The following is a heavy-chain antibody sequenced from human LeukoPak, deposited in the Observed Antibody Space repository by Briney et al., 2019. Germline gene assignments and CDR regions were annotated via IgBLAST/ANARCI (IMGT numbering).Heavy chain of an antibody. J-gene: IGHJ4*02. CDR2: IKQDGSEK. CDR3: ASDRTPYCGGDCYFDY. CDR1: GFTFGSYW. Sequence: GGSLRLSCAASGFTFGSYWMSWVRQAPGKGLEWVANIKQDGSEKYYVDSVKGRFTISRDNAKNSLYLQMNSLRAEDTAVYYCASDRTPYCGGDCYFDYWGQGTLVTVSS. D-gene: IGHD2-21*02. V-gene: IGHV3-7*01.